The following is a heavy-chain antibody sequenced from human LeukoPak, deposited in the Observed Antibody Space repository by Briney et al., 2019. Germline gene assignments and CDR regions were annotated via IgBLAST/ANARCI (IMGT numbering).Heavy chain of an antibody. CDR2: ISYDGSNE. D-gene: IGHD5-12*01. J-gene: IGHJ4*02. Sequence: GGSLRLSCAASGFTFSSYVMHWVRQAPGKGLEWVAIISYDGSNEYYADSVKGRFTISRDNSKNTLYLQMDSLRAEDTAVYYCAKDRNRGYDFIDYWGQGALVTVT. V-gene: IGHV3-30*04. CDR1: GFTFSSYV. CDR3: AKDRNRGYDFIDY.